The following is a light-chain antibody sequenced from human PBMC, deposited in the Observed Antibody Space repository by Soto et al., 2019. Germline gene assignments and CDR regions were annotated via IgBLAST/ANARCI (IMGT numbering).Light chain of an antibody. CDR2: GVS. Sequence: EIVLTQSPATLSVSPGERATLSCRASQSVTSNLAWYQQKPGQAPRLLMYGVSTRATGIPDRFSGSGSGTDFTLTISRLEPEDFAVYYCQQYGRSWWTFGQGTKVDIK. V-gene: IGKV3-20*01. CDR1: QSVTSN. CDR3: QQYGRSWWT. J-gene: IGKJ1*01.